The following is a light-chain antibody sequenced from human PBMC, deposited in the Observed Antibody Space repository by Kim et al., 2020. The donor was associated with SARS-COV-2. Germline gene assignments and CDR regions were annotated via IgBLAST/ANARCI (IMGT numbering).Light chain of an antibody. J-gene: IGLJ2*01. CDR3: NSRDSNDNVV. CDR1: SLRSYY. V-gene: IGLV3-19*01. CDR2: GKN. Sequence: SSELTQDPAVSVALGQTVRITCQGDSLRSYYATWYQQKPGQAPILVIYGKNNRPSGIPDRFSGSSSGNTASLTINGTQAGDEADYYCNSRDSNDNVVFGGGSKLTVL.